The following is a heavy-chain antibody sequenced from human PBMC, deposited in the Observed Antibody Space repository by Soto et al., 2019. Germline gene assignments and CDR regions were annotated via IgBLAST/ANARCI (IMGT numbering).Heavy chain of an antibody. CDR2: ISYDGSNK. CDR3: AKDLWRYQLLYWFDP. V-gene: IGHV3-30*18. J-gene: IGHJ5*02. Sequence: GGSLRLSCAASGFTFSSYGMHWVRQAPGKGLEWVAVISYDGSNKYYADSVKGRFTISRDNSKNTLYLQMNSLRAEDTAVYYCAKDLWRYQLLYWFDPWGQGTLVTVSS. CDR1: GFTFSSYG. D-gene: IGHD2-2*01.